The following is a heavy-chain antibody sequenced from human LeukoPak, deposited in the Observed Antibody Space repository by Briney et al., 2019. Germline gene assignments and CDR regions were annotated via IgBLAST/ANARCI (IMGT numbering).Heavy chain of an antibody. J-gene: IGHJ4*02. CDR1: GRSITNSNW. D-gene: IGHD1-26*01. V-gene: IGHV4-4*02. CDR2: IHHSGGT. Sequence: SGTLSLTCAVSGRSITNSNWWSWVRQPPGKGLEWIAEIHHSGGTNYNPSLKSRVTISVDKSKNQFSLKLSSVTAADTAVYYCATNGYYSVDHWGQGTLVTVSS. CDR3: ATNGYYSVDH.